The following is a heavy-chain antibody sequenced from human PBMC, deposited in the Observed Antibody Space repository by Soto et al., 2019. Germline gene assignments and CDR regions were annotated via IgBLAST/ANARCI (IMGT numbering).Heavy chain of an antibody. J-gene: IGHJ2*01. CDR3: ARGRVWARGGRRWYFDL. V-gene: IGHV4-30-4*01. CDR1: YVAFISGGFF. D-gene: IGHD1-26*01. Sequence: SETLSLTGTVSYVAFISGGFFWTLVRQSPGKGLELIGDLRFNSGTLCKPSLKIRASFSVDMSSNQFFLRLTSVSDADSGSYFCARGRVWARGGRRWYFDLWGPGTPVTVSS. CDR2: LRFNSGT.